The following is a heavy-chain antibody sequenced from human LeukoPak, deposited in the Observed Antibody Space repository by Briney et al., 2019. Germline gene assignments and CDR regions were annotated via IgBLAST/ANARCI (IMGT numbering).Heavy chain of an antibody. CDR1: GFTFSSYG. Sequence: TGGSLRLSCTASGFTFSSYGMNWVRQAPGKGLEWVSYISGSSSTMYYADSVKGRFTISRDNAKNSLYLQMNSLRAEDTAVYYCARDSSRGWPGVSDFWGQGTLVTVSS. J-gene: IGHJ4*02. D-gene: IGHD6-19*01. CDR2: ISGSSSTM. CDR3: ARDSSRGWPGVSDF. V-gene: IGHV3-48*04.